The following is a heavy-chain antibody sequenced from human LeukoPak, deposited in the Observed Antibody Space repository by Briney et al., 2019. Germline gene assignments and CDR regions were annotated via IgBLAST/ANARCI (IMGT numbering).Heavy chain of an antibody. CDR3: ARDYEDSSRFGAFDM. CDR1: GFTFSNYG. J-gene: IGHJ3*02. V-gene: IGHV3-33*01. D-gene: IGHD3-22*01. Sequence: PGRSLTLSCAASGFTFSNYGMHWVRQVPGKGLEWVAAIWFDGIRKYYADSVKGRLTLSRENSKNTLYLQMNSMRAEDTTVYYCARDYEDSSRFGAFDMWGQGTMVTVSS. CDR2: IWFDGIRK.